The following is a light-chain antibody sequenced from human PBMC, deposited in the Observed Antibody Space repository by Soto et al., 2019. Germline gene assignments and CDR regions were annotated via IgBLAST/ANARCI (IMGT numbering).Light chain of an antibody. J-gene: IGKJ4*01. CDR1: QTLRRTY. Sequence: IVLTQSPAALSESLGERVTLSCRASQTLRRTYIAWYQQKPGQAPRLLIYDASNRATGIPARFSGSGSGTDFTLTISSLEPEDFAVYYCQQRSNWPLTFGGGTKVDIK. V-gene: IGKV3-11*01. CDR3: QQRSNWPLT. CDR2: DAS.